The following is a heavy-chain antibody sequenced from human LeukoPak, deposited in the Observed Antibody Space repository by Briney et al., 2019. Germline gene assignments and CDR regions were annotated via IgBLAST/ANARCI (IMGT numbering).Heavy chain of an antibody. V-gene: IGHV3-23*01. D-gene: IGHD1-26*01. CDR3: AKGGVLREYYYLDL. CDR1: GFTFSRYV. CDR2: INDDGDRR. Sequence: GGSLRLSCAASGFTFSRYVMSWVRQAPGKGLEWVSSINDDGDRRYYADSVKGRFTISRDNSKNTLYVQMNSLRVDDTAIYFCAKGGVLREYYYLDLWGRGTLVTVSS. J-gene: IGHJ2*01.